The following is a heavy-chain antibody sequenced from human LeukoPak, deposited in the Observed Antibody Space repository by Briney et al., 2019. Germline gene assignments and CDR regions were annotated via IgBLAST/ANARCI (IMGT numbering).Heavy chain of an antibody. CDR3: ARGDYGGIFDY. CDR1: GFTFSSYA. D-gene: IGHD4-23*01. J-gene: IGHJ4*02. Sequence: GRSLRLSCAASGFTFSSYAMHWVRQAPGKGLEWVAVISYDGSNKYYADSVKGRFTISRDNSKNTLYLQMNSLRAEDTAVYYCARGDYGGIFDYWGQGTLVTVSS. CDR2: ISYDGSNK. V-gene: IGHV3-30*04.